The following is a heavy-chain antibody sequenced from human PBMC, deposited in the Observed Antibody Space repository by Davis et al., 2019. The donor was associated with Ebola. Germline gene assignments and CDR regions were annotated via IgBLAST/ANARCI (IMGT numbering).Heavy chain of an antibody. D-gene: IGHD5-18*01. CDR1: GFIFRNYV. CDR2: LGTSADT. V-gene: IGHV3-23*01. CDR3: QREAPLGYDEGDRTY. Sequence: GESLKISCAASGFIFRNYVMSWVRQAPGKGLEWVSTLGTSADTYYADSVKGRFTISRDNSKSTLYLQMDSLRAEDTAIYYCQREAPLGYDEGDRTYWGQGTLVTVSS. J-gene: IGHJ4*02.